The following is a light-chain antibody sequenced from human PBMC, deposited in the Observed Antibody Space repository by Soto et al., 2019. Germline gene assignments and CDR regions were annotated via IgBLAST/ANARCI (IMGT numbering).Light chain of an antibody. J-gene: IGKJ5*01. Sequence: EIVLTQSPATLSLSPGERATLSCRASQSVNSYLAWYQQKPGQAPRLLIYDASNRATGIPARFSGSGSGTDFTLTISGLEPEDFAVYYGQQRSDWPITVGQGTRLDIK. CDR3: QQRSDWPIT. CDR2: DAS. CDR1: QSVNSY. V-gene: IGKV3-11*01.